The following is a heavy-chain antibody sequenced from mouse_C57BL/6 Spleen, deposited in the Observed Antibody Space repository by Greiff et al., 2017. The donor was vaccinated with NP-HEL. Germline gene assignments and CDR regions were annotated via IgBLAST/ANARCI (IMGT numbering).Heavy chain of an antibody. CDR1: GFTFSDYG. CDR2: ISSGSSTI. J-gene: IGHJ1*03. D-gene: IGHD1-1*01. Sequence: EVHLVESGGGLVKPGGSLKLSCAASGFTFSDYGMHWVRQAPEKGLEWVAYISSGSSTIYYADTVKGRFTISRDNAKNTLFLQMTSLRSEDTAMYYCARPPYYYGSSWYFDVWGTGTTVTVSP. V-gene: IGHV5-17*01. CDR3: ARPPYYYGSSWYFDV.